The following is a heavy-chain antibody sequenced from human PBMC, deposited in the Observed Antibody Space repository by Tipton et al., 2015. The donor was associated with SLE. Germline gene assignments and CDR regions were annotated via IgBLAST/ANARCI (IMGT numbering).Heavy chain of an antibody. V-gene: IGHV4-59*12. Sequence: TLSLTCTVSGGSISSYYWSWIRQPPGNGLEWIGNIYYSGSTNYNPSLKTRVTISVDMSKNQFSLKLSSVTAADTAVYYCATYTVSRAFDFWGQGTMVTVSS. J-gene: IGHJ3*01. D-gene: IGHD5/OR15-5a*01. CDR1: GGSISSYY. CDR2: IYYSGST. CDR3: ATYTVSRAFDF.